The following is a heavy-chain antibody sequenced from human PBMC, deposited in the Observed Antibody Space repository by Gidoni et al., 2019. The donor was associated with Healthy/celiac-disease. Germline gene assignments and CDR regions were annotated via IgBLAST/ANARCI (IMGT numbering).Heavy chain of an antibody. CDR1: GGSISSSSYY. CDR3: ARNPDCSSTSCYSHGWFDP. V-gene: IGHV4-39*07. Sequence: KPSETLSLTCTVSGGSISSSSYYWGWIRQPPGKGLEWLGSIYYSGSTYYNPSLKSRVTISVDTSKNQFSLKLSSVTAADTAVYYCARNPDCSSTSCYSHGWFDPWGQGTLVTVSS. J-gene: IGHJ5*02. CDR2: IYYSGST. D-gene: IGHD2-2*01.